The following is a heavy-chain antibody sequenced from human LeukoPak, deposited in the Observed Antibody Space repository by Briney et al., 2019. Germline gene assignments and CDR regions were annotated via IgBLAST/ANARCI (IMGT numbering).Heavy chain of an antibody. J-gene: IGHJ4*02. Sequence: ASVKVSCKASGGTFSSYAISWVRQAPGQGLEWMGGIIPIFGTANYAQKFQGRVTITTDESTSTAYMELSSLRSEDTAVYHCASRNELRFLEWSLYFDYWGQGTLVTVSS. D-gene: IGHD3-3*01. CDR1: GGTFSSYA. CDR2: IIPIFGTA. CDR3: ASRNELRFLEWSLYFDY. V-gene: IGHV1-69*05.